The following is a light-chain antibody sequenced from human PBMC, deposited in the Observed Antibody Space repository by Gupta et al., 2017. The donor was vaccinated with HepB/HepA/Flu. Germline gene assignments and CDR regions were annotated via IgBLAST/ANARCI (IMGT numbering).Light chain of an antibody. V-gene: IGLV1-51*02. CDR2: ENK. CDR3: GTWDNSLSAVV. J-gene: IGLJ2*01. CDR1: SSNFGNNY. Sequence: QSVLTQPPSVSAAPGQRVTISCSGSSSNFGNNYMSWYQQLPGTAPKVVIYENKKRPSGIPDRFSGSKSGTSATLGITGLQTGDEADYYCGTWDNSLSAVVFGGGTRLTVL.